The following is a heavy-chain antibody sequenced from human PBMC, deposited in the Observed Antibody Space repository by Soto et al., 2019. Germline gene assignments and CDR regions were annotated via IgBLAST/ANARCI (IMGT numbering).Heavy chain of an antibody. CDR1: GFTLRSYW. CDR3: AKEWVVPAAAPFDY. V-gene: IGHV3-7*03. J-gene: IGHJ4*02. D-gene: IGHD2-2*01. CDR2: IKQDGSEK. Sequence: GGSLRLSCAASGFTLRSYWMGWVRQTPGKGLEWVANIKQDGSEKYYVDSVKGRFTISRDNSKNTLYLQMNSLRAEDTAVYYCAKEWVVPAAAPFDYWGQGTLVTVSS.